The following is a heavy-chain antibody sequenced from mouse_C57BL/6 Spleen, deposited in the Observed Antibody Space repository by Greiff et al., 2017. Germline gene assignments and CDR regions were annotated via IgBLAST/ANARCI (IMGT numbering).Heavy chain of an antibody. CDR3: ARQLRLPYAMDY. CDR1: GYAFSSSW. CDR2: IYPGDGDT. J-gene: IGHJ4*01. D-gene: IGHD3-2*02. Sequence: QVQLKESGPELVKPGASVKISCKASGYAFSSSWMNWVKQRPGKGLEWIGRIYPGDGDTTYNGKFKGKATLTADKSSSTAYMQLSSLTSEDSAVYFCARQLRLPYAMDYWGQGTSVTVSS. V-gene: IGHV1-82*01.